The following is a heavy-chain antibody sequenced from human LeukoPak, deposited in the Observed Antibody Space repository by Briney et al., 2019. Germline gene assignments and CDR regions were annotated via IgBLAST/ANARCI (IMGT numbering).Heavy chain of an antibody. D-gene: IGHD3-3*01. CDR3: ARELRFLEWLPAYFDY. J-gene: IGHJ4*02. Sequence: PGGSLRLSCAASGFTFSTYWMGWVRQAPGKGLEWVSSISSSSSYIYYADSVKGRFTISRDNAKNSLYLQMNSLRAEDTAVYYCARELRFLEWLPAYFDYWGQGTLVTVSS. CDR1: GFTFSTYW. CDR2: ISSSSSYI. V-gene: IGHV3-21*01.